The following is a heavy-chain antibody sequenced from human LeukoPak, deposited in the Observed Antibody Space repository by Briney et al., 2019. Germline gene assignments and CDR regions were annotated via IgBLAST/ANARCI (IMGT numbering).Heavy chain of an antibody. CDR1: GGSISSSSYY. CDR2: IYYSGST. CDR3: ARHIVVVTAIYFDY. J-gene: IGHJ4*02. Sequence: SETLSLTCTVSGGSISSSSYYWGWIRHPPGKGLDWLGSIYYSGSTYYNPSLKSRVTISVDTSKNQFSLKLSSVTAADTAVYYCARHIVVVTAIYFDYWGQGTLVTVSS. D-gene: IGHD2-21*02. V-gene: IGHV4-39*01.